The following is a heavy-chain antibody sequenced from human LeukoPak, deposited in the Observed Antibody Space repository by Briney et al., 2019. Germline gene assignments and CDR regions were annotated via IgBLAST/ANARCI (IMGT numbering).Heavy chain of an antibody. J-gene: IGHJ4*02. V-gene: IGHV3-33*06. Sequence: GRSLRLSCAASGFTFSSYGMHWVRQAPGKGLEWVADIWYDGSNKYYADSVKGRFTVSRDNSQKTLYLQMNSLRPEDTAVYYCAKDKTSLVRGVMLHWGLGTLITVSS. CDR2: IWYDGSNK. CDR3: AKDKTSLVRGVMLH. D-gene: IGHD3-10*01. CDR1: GFTFSSYG.